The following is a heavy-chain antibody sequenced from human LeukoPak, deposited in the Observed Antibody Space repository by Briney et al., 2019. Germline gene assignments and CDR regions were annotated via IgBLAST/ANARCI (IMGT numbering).Heavy chain of an antibody. CDR2: ISYSGST. D-gene: IGHD1-26*01. CDR1: SGSIGTYY. J-gene: IGHJ4*02. CDR3: ARQVGSFTTFDF. Sequence: SETLSLTCTVSSGSIGTYYWAWIRQTPGKGLEWIGYISYSGSTKHNPSLTRRITISLDTSKNQFSLELRYMTAADTAMYYCARQVGSFTTFDFWGQGTLVTVSS. V-gene: IGHV4-59*08.